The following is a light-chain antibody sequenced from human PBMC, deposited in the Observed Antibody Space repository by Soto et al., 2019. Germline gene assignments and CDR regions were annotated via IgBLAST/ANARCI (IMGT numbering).Light chain of an antibody. J-gene: IGKJ5*01. V-gene: IGKV3D-20*02. CDR2: AAS. CDR3: QQRSNWPSIT. Sequence: EIVLTQSPGTLSLSPGERATLSCRASQSVSSSFLAWYQQKVGQAPRLLIYAASTRATGIPARFSGSGSGTDFTLTISGLQPEDSAVYFCQQRSNWPSITFGQGTRLEIK. CDR1: QSVSSSF.